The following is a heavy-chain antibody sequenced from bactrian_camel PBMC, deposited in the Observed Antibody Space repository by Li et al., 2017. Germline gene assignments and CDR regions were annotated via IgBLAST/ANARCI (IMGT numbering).Heavy chain of an antibody. Sequence: HVQLVESGGGLVQPGRSLRLSCTGPGFTFSTYWMYWVRQAPGKEREGVAYIYTGGGTTYYADSVEGRFTIAQDNAKNVVYLQMNSLKPEDTAMYYCVAHVVGSSGYCSILSRGEADFGYWGQGTQVTVS. J-gene: IGHJ6*01. V-gene: IGHV3S1*01. CDR1: GFTFSTYW. CDR2: IYTGGGTT. D-gene: IGHD2*01. CDR3: VAHVVGSSGYCSILSRGEADFGY.